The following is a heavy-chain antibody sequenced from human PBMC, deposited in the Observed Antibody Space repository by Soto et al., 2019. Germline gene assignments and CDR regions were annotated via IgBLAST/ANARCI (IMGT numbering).Heavy chain of an antibody. CDR3: TRRYNWNDYYFDP. D-gene: IGHD1-20*01. J-gene: IGHJ5*02. Sequence: SETLSLTCTVSGGSIRVQSYYWTWLRQTPGKGLEWVGSSYYSGTSYFNPALKGRVTISVDTSTNQFSLRLTSVTAVDTAVYYCTRRYNWNDYYFDPWGQGTLVTVSS. CDR1: GGSIRVQSYY. V-gene: IGHV4-39*01. CDR2: SYYSGTS.